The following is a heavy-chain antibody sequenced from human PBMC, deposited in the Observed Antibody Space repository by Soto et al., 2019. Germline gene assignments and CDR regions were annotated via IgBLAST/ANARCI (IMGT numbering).Heavy chain of an antibody. CDR3: ARHEGWTGPDQ. CDR2: IFHDGNT. V-gene: IGHV4-4*02. Sequence: SETLSLTCAVSGASIGSGGWWSWVRQPPGKGLEWIAEIFHDGNTNYSPSLKGRVTISVDKSQNQFSLNVYSVTAADTAVYYCARHEGWTGPDQWGQGTLVTVSS. J-gene: IGHJ5*02. CDR1: GASIGSGGW. D-gene: IGHD2-8*02.